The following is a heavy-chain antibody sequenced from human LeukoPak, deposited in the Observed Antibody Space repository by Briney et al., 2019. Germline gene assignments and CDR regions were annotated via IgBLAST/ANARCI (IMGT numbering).Heavy chain of an antibody. CDR1: GGSISSYY. CDR2: IYYSGST. D-gene: IGHD4-17*01. Sequence: SETLSLTCTVSGGSISSYYWSWIRQPPGKGLEWIGYIYYSGSTNYNPSLKSRVTISVDTSKNQFSLKLSSVTAADTAVYYCARVLTVTTWDYHYGMDVWGQGTTVTVSS. V-gene: IGHV4-59*01. CDR3: ARVLTVTTWDYHYGMDV. J-gene: IGHJ6*02.